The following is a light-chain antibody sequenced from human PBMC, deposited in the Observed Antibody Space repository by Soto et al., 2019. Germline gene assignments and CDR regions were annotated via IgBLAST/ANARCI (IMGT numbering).Light chain of an antibody. V-gene: IGLV2-14*01. J-gene: IGLJ2*01. CDR1: SSDVGGYKF. Sequence: QSALTQPASVSGSPGQSITISCTGSSSDVGGYKFVSWYRQDPGKAPKVIIYGVSNRPSGVSDRFSGSKSGNTASLTISGLQAEDEADYFCSSDSTSSTLVLFGGGTKLTVL. CDR3: SSDSTSSTLVL. CDR2: GVS.